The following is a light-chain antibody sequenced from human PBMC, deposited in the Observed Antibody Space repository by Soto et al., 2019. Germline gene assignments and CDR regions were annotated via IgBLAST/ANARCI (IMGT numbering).Light chain of an antibody. CDR1: SSDVCSYNY. J-gene: IGLJ1*01. CDR3: SSYTSSSTL. V-gene: IGLV2-14*01. CDR2: EVS. Sequence: QSVLTQPASVSGCPGQSITISCTGTSSDVCSYNYVSWYQQHPGKAPKLMIYEVSDRPSGISSRFSGSKSGNTASLTISGLQTEDEADYYCSSYTSSSTLFGTGTKVTVL.